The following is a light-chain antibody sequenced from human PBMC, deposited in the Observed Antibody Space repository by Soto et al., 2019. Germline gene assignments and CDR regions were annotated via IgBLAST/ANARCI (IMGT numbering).Light chain of an antibody. CDR1: SNNY. V-gene: IGLV2-11*01. CDR3: CSYSGTYTEVV. CDR2: DVT. J-gene: IGLJ2*01. Sequence: QSALTQTRSVSGSTGQSVTISCTGISNNYVSWYQQHPGKVPKVIVYDVTLRPSGVSDRFSGSRSGNTASLAISGIRAEDEADYYCCSYSGTYTEVVFGGGTKVTVL.